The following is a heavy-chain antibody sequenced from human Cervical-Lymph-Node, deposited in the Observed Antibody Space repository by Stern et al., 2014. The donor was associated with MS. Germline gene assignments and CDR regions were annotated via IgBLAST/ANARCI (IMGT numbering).Heavy chain of an antibody. V-gene: IGHV4-61*03. CDR1: GVSVTSSSYY. D-gene: IGHD1-20*01. Sequence: QVQLQESGPGLLKPSETLSLTCSVSGVSVTSSSYYWSWVRQSPGKGLEWIGNVHYSGKTSYNPSLKSRVSISVDTSKNHFSLRLDSVTAADTAVYYCVRDGLTGSDYWGQGTLVAVSS. CDR3: VRDGLTGSDY. J-gene: IGHJ4*02. CDR2: VHYSGKT.